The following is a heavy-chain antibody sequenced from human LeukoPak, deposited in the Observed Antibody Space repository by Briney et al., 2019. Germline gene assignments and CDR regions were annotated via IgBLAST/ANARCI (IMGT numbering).Heavy chain of an antibody. J-gene: IGHJ4*02. CDR1: GGSISSGDYY. D-gene: IGHD2-2*02. V-gene: IGHV4-31*03. CDR2: IYYSGST. Sequence: SQTLSLTCTVSGGSISSGDYYWSWIRQHPGKGLEWIGYIYYSGSTYYNPSLKSRVTISVDTSKNQFSLKLSSVTAADTAVYYCARERSAAIRYFDYWGQGTLVTVSS. CDR3: ARERSAAIRYFDY.